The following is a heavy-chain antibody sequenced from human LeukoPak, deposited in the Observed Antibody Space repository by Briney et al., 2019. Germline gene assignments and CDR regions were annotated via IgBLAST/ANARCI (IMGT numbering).Heavy chain of an antibody. CDR2: ISTYNGIT. V-gene: IGHV1-18*01. CDR1: GYSFTSYG. CDR3: GGELREAASGTNFYYGMDV. D-gene: IGHD6-13*01. Sequence: ASVKVSCKASGYSFTSYGVSWVRQAPGKGLEWMGWISTYNGITKDAQKFQGRVTLTTDTSTGTVYMDVRSLTSDDTAVYYCGGELREAASGTNFYYGMDVWGQGTTVTVSS. J-gene: IGHJ6*02.